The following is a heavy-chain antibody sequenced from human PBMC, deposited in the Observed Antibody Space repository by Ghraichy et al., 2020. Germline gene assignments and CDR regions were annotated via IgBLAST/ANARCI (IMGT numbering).Heavy chain of an antibody. D-gene: IGHD1-7*01. V-gene: IGHV3-23*05. CDR1: GFTISSYA. Sequence: GGSLRLSCSASGFTISSYAMSWVRQTPVKGLEWVSGILSSGSNTYYTDSVKGRFTIPRDLSNNTLFLQMNSLRAEDTALDYCAKGGTIHSASYRDGWGKGTTVTVSS. CDR2: ILSSGSNT. CDR3: AKGGTIHSASYRDG. J-gene: IGHJ6*03.